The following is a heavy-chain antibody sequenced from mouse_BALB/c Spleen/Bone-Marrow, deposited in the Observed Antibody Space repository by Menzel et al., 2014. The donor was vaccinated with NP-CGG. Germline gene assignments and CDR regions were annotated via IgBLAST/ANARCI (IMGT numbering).Heavy chain of an antibody. CDR3: ARLGRDY. CDR2: IYPYNGGT. Sequence: VQLQQSGPELVKPGASVKISCKASGYTFTDYNMHWVKQSHGKSLEWIGYIYPYNGGTGYNQKFKSKATLTVDNSSSTAYMELRSLTSEDSAVYYCARLGRDYWGQGTSLTVSS. CDR1: GYTFTDYN. V-gene: IGHV1S29*02. J-gene: IGHJ2*02. D-gene: IGHD4-1*01.